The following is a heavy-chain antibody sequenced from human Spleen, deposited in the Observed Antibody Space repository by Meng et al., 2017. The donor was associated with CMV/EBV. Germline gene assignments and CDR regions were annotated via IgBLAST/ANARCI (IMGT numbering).Heavy chain of an antibody. CDR3: AKTIVRVTGFDP. CDR1: GGCFCESS. D-gene: IGHD1-26*01. J-gene: IGHJ5*02. CDR2: INHRGST. Sequence: LSGAVDGGCFCESSWRRHRQAKGKELMWNREINHRGSTNYNPTSRSRVTISAAKSKIQFTLGLGSVTAADTAVYYCAKTIVRVTGFDPWGQGTLVTVSS. V-gene: IGHV4-34*01.